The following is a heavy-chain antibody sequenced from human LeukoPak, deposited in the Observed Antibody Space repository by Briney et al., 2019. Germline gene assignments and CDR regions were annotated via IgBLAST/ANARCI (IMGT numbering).Heavy chain of an antibody. V-gene: IGHV1-2*02. D-gene: IGHD5-12*01. Sequence: ASVKVSCKASGYTFTGYYMHWVRQAPGQGLEWMGWINPNSGGTNFAQKFQGRVTMTRDTSISTAYMDLSRLRSDDTAVYYCARDGTLVATNYYYYGMDVWGQGTTVTVSS. CDR3: ARDGTLVATNYYYYGMDV. J-gene: IGHJ6*02. CDR2: INPNSGGT. CDR1: GYTFTGYY.